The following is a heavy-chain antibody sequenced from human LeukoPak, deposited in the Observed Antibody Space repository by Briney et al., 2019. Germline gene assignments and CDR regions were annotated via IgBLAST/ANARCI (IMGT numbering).Heavy chain of an antibody. Sequence: GGSLRLSCAASGFTFSSYSMNWVRQAPGKGLEWVSYISSSSSTIYYADSVKGRFTISRDNAKNSLYLQMNSLRAEDTAVYYCAREGEGAAAGTLDYWGQGTLVTVSS. V-gene: IGHV3-48*04. J-gene: IGHJ4*02. CDR1: GFTFSSYS. CDR3: AREGEGAAAGTLDY. CDR2: ISSSSSTI. D-gene: IGHD6-13*01.